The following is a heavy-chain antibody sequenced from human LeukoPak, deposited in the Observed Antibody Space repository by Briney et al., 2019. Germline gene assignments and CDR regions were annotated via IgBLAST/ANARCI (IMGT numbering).Heavy chain of an antibody. CDR1: GFTFSNYW. Sequence: GGSLRLSCAASGFTFSNYWMHWVRQAPGKGLVWVSHINSDGISTSYADSVKGRFTISRDNAKNTLYLQMNSLRAEDTAVYYCAKARYCDSTTCRYYGMDVWGLGTTVTVSS. CDR3: AKARYCDSTTCRYYGMDV. CDR2: INSDGIST. V-gene: IGHV3-74*01. J-gene: IGHJ6*02. D-gene: IGHD2/OR15-2a*01.